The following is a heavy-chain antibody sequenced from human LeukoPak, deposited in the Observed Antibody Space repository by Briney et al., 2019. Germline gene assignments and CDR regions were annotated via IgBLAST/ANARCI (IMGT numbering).Heavy chain of an antibody. CDR2: IRYDGSNK. J-gene: IGHJ4*02. CDR3: AKIGPITSDY. D-gene: IGHD1-20*01. CDR1: GFTFSSYG. V-gene: IGHV3-30*02. Sequence: GGSLRLSCAASGFTFSSYGMHWVRQAPGKGLEWVAFIRYDGSNKYYADSVKGRFTISRDNSKNTLYLQMNGLRAEDTAVYYCAKIGPITSDYWGQGTLVTVSS.